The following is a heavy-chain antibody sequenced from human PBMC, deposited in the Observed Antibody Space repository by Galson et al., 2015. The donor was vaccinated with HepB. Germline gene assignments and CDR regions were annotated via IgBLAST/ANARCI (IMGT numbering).Heavy chain of an antibody. D-gene: IGHD4-17*01. Sequence: SLRLSCAASGFTFSSYGMHWVRQAPGKGLEWVAVIWYDGSNKYYADSVKGRFTISRDNSKNTLYLQMNSLRAEDTAVYYCAREKVTIPPGWFDYWGQGTLVTVSS. J-gene: IGHJ4*02. CDR1: GFTFSSYG. CDR2: IWYDGSNK. V-gene: IGHV3-33*01. CDR3: AREKVTIPPGWFDY.